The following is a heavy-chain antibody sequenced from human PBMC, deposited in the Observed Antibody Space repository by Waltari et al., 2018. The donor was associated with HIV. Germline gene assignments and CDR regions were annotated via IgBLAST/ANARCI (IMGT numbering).Heavy chain of an antibody. J-gene: IGHJ4*02. CDR1: GGSISSSSYY. V-gene: IGHV4-39*01. CDR3: ARLSSGWTRGSLYYFDY. Sequence: QLQLQESGPGLVKPSETLSLTCTVSGGSISSSSYYWGWIRQPPGKGLEWIGSIYYSGGTYYNPSLKSRVTISVDTSKNQFSLKLSSVTAADTAVYYCARLSSGWTRGSLYYFDYWGQGTLVTVSS. D-gene: IGHD6-19*01. CDR2: IYYSGGT.